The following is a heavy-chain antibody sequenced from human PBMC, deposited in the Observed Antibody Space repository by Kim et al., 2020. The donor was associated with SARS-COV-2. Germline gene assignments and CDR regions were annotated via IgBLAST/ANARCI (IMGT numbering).Heavy chain of an antibody. CDR1: GFTFSSYG. D-gene: IGHD3-3*01. V-gene: IGHV3-30*18. CDR3: AKGRALYYDFWSGYYDFDY. CDR2: ISYDGSNK. J-gene: IGHJ4*02. Sequence: GGSLRLSCAASGFTFSSYGMHWVRQAPGKGLEWVAVISYDGSNKYYADSVKGRFTISRDNSKNTLYLQMNSLRAEDTAVYYCAKGRALYYDFWSGYYDFDYWGQGTLVTVSS.